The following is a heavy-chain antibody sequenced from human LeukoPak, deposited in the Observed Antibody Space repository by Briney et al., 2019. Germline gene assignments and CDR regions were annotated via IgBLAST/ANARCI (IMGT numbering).Heavy chain of an antibody. CDR3: SRVARDDDRSWLEQYFDC. J-gene: IGHJ4*02. V-gene: IGHV3-48*03. CDR1: GFTFSSYE. CDR2: ISSSGSTI. D-gene: IGHD1/OR15-1a*01. Sequence: PGGSLRLSCAASGFTFSSYEMNWVRQAPGKGLEWVSYISSSGSTIYYADSVKGRFTISRDNAKNSLYLQMNGLKTEDTAVYYCSRVARDDDRSWLEQYFDCWGQGTLVTVSS.